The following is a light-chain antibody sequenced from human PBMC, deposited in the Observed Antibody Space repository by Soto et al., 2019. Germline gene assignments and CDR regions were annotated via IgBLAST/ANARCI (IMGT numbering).Light chain of an antibody. Sequence: EIMMTQSPDTLSVSPGERATLSCRASQSVSDKVAWYEQTSGQPPKLLIYDTVSRATGIPDRFSGSGSGTDFTLTISRLEPEDFAVYYCQQYGSSARTFGQGTKVDIK. CDR1: QSVSDK. CDR2: DTV. CDR3: QQYGSSART. J-gene: IGKJ1*01. V-gene: IGKV3-20*01.